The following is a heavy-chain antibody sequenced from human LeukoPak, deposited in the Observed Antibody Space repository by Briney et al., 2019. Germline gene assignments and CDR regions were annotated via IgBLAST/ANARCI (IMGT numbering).Heavy chain of an antibody. J-gene: IGHJ4*02. D-gene: IGHD2-2*01. Sequence: GGSLRLSCVASGFTFSSFAMSWVRQAPGEGLERVSAISGNGASTYYAGSVKGRFTISRDNYNNRLYLQMNDLRVEDTAVYYCAKAVDSPYYLDYWGQGILVTVSS. CDR1: GFTFSSFA. CDR2: ISGNGAST. CDR3: AKAVDSPYYLDY. V-gene: IGHV3-23*01.